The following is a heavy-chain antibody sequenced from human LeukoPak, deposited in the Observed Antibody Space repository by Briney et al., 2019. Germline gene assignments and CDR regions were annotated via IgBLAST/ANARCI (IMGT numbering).Heavy chain of an antibody. CDR1: GGSISSYY. V-gene: IGHV4-59*01. CDR3: ARLAIVPAAILGKWYYYYMDV. Sequence: KPSETLSLTCTVSGGSISSYYWSWIRQPPGKGLEWIGYIYYSGSTNYNPSLKSRVTISVDTSKNQFSLKLSSVTAADTAVYYCARLAIVPAAILGKWYYYYMDVWGKGTTVTVSS. D-gene: IGHD2-2*02. CDR2: IYYSGST. J-gene: IGHJ6*03.